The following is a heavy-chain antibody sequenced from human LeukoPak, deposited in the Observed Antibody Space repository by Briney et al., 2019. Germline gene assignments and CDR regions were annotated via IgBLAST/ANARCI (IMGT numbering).Heavy chain of an antibody. D-gene: IGHD6-13*01. Sequence: GGSLRLSCAASGFTFSDYSMNWVRQAPGKGLEDLSYINSDGKTTWYADSVKGRFTASRDNAKNSLYLQMNSLRAEDMALYYCAKAGSSWENYFDYWGQGTLVTVSS. J-gene: IGHJ4*02. CDR3: AKAGSSWENYFDY. V-gene: IGHV3-48*01. CDR2: INSDGKTT. CDR1: GFTFSDYS.